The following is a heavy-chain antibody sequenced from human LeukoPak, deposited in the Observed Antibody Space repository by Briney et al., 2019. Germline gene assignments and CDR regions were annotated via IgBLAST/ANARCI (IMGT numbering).Heavy chain of an antibody. J-gene: IGHJ4*02. V-gene: IGHV1-2*02. D-gene: IGHD3-22*01. Sequence: ASVKVSCKASGYTFTGYFMHWVRQAPGQGLEWMGWINPNSGGTNYAQKYQGRVTMTRDTSISTAYMELSRLRSDDTAVYYCARDERYDSSGYPFDYWGQGTLVTVSS. CDR1: GYTFTGYF. CDR3: ARDERYDSSGYPFDY. CDR2: INPNSGGT.